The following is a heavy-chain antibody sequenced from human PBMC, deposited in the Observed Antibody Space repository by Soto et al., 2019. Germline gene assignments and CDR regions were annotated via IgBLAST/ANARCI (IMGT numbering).Heavy chain of an antibody. CDR3: AKGYSSSWSEGFNP. CDR1: GFPFSSYG. D-gene: IGHD6-13*01. V-gene: IGHV3-30*18. CDR2: ISYDGSNK. J-gene: IGHJ5*02. Sequence: PGGSLRLSCAASGFPFSSYGMHWVRQAPGKGLERVAVISYDGSNKYYADSVKGRFTISRDNSKNTLYLQMNSLRAEDTAVYHCAKGYSSSWSEGFNPWAQRLPVTVSS.